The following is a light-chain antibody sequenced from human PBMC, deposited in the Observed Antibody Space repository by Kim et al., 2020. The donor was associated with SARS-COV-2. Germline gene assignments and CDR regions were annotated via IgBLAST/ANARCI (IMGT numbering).Light chain of an antibody. CDR1: QYVGSRK. CDR3: QQYSNWRT. CDR2: GAS. J-gene: IGKJ1*01. V-gene: IGKV3-15*01. Sequence: VSPGDRATLSCRASQYVGSRKLAWYQQKHGQVPRLLIYGASTRATGIPARFSGSGSGTEFTLTISSLQSEDFAVYYCQQYSNWRTFGQGTKVDIK.